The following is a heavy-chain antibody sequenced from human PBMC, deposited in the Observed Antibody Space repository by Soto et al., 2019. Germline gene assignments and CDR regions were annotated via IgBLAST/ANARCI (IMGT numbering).Heavy chain of an antibody. CDR3: ARGSDSSTSAYYYYGMDV. Sequence: GSLRLSCAASGFTFSSYSMNWVRQAPGKGLEWVSYISSSGSTIYYADSVKGRFTISRDNAKNSLYLQMNSLRAEDTAVYYCARGSDSSTSAYYYYGMDVWGQGTTVTVSS. D-gene: IGHD2-2*01. CDR1: GFTFSSYS. CDR2: ISSSGSTI. V-gene: IGHV3-48*04. J-gene: IGHJ6*02.